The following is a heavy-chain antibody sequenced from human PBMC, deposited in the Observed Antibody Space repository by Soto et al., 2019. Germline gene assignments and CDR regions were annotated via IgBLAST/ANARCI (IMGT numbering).Heavy chain of an antibody. J-gene: IGHJ5*02. CDR2: IKSKSDGGTT. CDR3: TTDLWRIPVVVGSTGYSNP. Sequence: GGSLRLSCGASGFTFSDAWMSWVRQAPGKGLDWVGRIKSKSDGGTTEYAAPVRGRFTISRDDSKNTLYLQMNSLKTDDTAVYYCTTDLWRIPVVVGSTGYSNPWGQRTSVTVSS. V-gene: IGHV3-15*01. D-gene: IGHD2-15*01. CDR1: GFTFSDAW.